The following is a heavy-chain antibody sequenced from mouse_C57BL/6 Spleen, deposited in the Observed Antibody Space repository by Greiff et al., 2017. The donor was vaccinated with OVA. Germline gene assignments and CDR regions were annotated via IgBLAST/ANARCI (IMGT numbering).Heavy chain of an antibody. CDR2: ISSGSSTI. D-gene: IGHD2-4*01. J-gene: IGHJ3*01. V-gene: IGHV5-17*01. CDR3: ARPFYDYDGFAC. Sequence: DVMLVESGGGLVKPGGSLKLSCAASGFTFSDYGMHWVRQAPEKGLEWVAYISSGSSTIYYADTVKGRFTISRDNAKNTLFLQMTSLRSEDTAMYYCARPFYDYDGFACWGQGTLVTVSA. CDR1: GFTFSDYG.